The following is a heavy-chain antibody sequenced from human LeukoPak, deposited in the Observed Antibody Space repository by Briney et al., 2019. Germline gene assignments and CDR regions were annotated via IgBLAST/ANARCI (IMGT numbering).Heavy chain of an antibody. D-gene: IGHD3-10*01. CDR2: IWYDGSNK. J-gene: IGHJ4*02. CDR3: AKDRGWFGELLDDY. V-gene: IGHV3-33*06. CDR1: GFTFSSYG. Sequence: RSLRLSCAASGFTFSSYGMHWVRQAPGKGLEWVAVIWYDGSNKYYADSVKGRFTISRDNSKNTLYLQMNSLRAEDTAVYYCAKDRGWFGELLDDYWGQGTLVTVSS.